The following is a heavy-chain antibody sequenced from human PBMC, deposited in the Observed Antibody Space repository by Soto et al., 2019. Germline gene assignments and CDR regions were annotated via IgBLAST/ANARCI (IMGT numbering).Heavy chain of an antibody. D-gene: IGHD1-7*01. V-gene: IGHV3-30*04. CDR1: GFTFSSYA. Sequence: GGSLRLSCAASGFTFSSYAMHWVRQAPGKGLEWVAVISYDGSNKYYADSVKGRFTISRDNSKNTLYLQMNSLRAEDTAVYYCARDTWGDPELYAFDIWGQGTMVTVSS. J-gene: IGHJ3*02. CDR2: ISYDGSNK. CDR3: ARDTWGDPELYAFDI.